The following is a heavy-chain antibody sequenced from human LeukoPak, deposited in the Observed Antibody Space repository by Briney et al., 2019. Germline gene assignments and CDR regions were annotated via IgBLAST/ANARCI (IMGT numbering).Heavy chain of an antibody. Sequence: QSSETLSLTCSVSGYSISSGFYWGWIRQPPGKGLEWIGSIFHSGSTNYNPSLKSRVTISVDTSKNQFSLKLSSVTAADTAVYYCAGVAAAGKLSPGWFDPWGQGTLVTVSS. V-gene: IGHV4-38-2*02. CDR3: AGVAAAGKLSPGWFDP. CDR1: GYSISSGFY. CDR2: IFHSGST. D-gene: IGHD6-13*01. J-gene: IGHJ5*02.